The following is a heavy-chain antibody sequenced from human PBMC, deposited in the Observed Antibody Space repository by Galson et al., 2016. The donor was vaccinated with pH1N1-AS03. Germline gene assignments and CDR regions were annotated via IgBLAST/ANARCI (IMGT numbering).Heavy chain of an antibody. CDR1: GFTFSTYW. CDR2: IKQDGSEK. Sequence: SLRLSCAASGFTFSTYWMSWVRQAPGKGLEWVANIKQDGSEKYYVDSVKGRFTISRDNAKNSLFLQMNSLRAEDTAVYYCARKGDDFWGDSKYGADYWGQGTLVTVSS. J-gene: IGHJ4*02. CDR3: ARKGDDFWGDSKYGADY. V-gene: IGHV3-7*01. D-gene: IGHD3-3*01.